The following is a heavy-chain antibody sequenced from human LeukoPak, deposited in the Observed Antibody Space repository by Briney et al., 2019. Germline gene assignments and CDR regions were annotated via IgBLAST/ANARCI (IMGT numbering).Heavy chain of an antibody. CDR2: IYPGNSDT. CDR1: GYTFTTYW. J-gene: IGHJ3*02. V-gene: IGHV5-51*01. D-gene: IGHD6-13*01. CDR3: ASLAAADAFDI. Sequence: GESLKISCKGSGYTFTTYWIGWVRQMPGKGLEWMGIIYPGNSDTRYSPSFQGQVTISADKSIGTAYLQWSSLKASDTAMYYCASLAAADAFDIWGQGTMVTVSS.